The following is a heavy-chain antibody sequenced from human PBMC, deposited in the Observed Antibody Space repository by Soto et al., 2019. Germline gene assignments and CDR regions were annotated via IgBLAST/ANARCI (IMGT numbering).Heavy chain of an antibody. CDR2: IYYSGST. D-gene: IGHD6-25*01. CDR3: ARPHGGSSGWDNWFDP. V-gene: IGHV4-59*01. Sequence: SETLSLTCTVSGGSISRYNWSWIRQPPRKGLEWIGYIYYSGSTNYNPSLKSRVTISVDTSKNQFSLKLSSVTAADTAVYYCARPHGGSSGWDNWFDPWGQGTLVTVS. J-gene: IGHJ5*02. CDR1: GGSISRYN.